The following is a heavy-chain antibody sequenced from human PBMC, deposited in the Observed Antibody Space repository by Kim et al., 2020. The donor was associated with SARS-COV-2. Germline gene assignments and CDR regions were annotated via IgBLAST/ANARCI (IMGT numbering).Heavy chain of an antibody. CDR2: IYYSGST. D-gene: IGHD5-12*01. Sequence: SETLSLTCTVSGGSISSSSYYWGWIRQPPGKGLEWIGSIYYSGSTYYNPSLKSRVTISVDTSKNQFSLKLSSVTAADTAVYYCARQERPGWIVATTPQGGGLDYWGQGTLVTVSS. CDR3: ARQERPGWIVATTPQGGGLDY. CDR1: GGSISSSSYY. J-gene: IGHJ4*02. V-gene: IGHV4-39*01.